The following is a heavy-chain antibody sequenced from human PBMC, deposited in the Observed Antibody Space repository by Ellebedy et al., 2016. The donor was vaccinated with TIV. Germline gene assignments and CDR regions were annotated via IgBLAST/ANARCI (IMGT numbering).Heavy chain of an antibody. CDR3: TRDHGRGGPYGGDLDY. J-gene: IGHJ4*02. CDR1: GFTFNSYA. D-gene: IGHD3-10*01. CDR2: IWYDGSNK. V-gene: IGHV3-33*08. Sequence: PGGSLRLSCAASGFTFNSYAMHWVRQAPGKGLEWVAVIWYDGSNKYYVDSVKGRFTISRDNSKNTVDLQMNSLRAEDTAVYYCTRDHGRGGPYGGDLDYWGQGTLVTVSS.